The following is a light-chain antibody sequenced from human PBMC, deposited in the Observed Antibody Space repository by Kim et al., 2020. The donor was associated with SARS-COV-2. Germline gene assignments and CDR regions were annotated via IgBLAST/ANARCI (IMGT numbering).Light chain of an antibody. CDR2: GDN. CDR1: RAGIDSDL. Sequence: VSLPCNAGRAGIDSDLVQGYQQRPGRVPSTVIYGDNERPSGVPDRFSGSIDSSSHSASLTISGLRTEDEADYYCQSSDSSSLPVLFGGGTQLTVL. J-gene: IGLJ2*01. V-gene: IGLV6-57*02. CDR3: QSSDSSSLPVL.